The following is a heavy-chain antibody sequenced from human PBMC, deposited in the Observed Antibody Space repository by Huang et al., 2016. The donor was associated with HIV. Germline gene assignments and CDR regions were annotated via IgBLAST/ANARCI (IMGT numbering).Heavy chain of an antibody. CDR1: GGSFSGYY. CDR2: INHSEST. J-gene: IGHJ6*03. V-gene: IGHV4-34*01. Sequence: QVQLQQWGAGLLRPSETLSLTCAVYGGSFSGYYRTWIRQPPGKGLERIRKINHSESTNYNSTLKSLGTISVDTSRNQFSLTLTSVTAADTAVYYCARGQGGYYYYYMDVWGKGTTVTVSS. CDR3: ARGQGGYYYYYMDV.